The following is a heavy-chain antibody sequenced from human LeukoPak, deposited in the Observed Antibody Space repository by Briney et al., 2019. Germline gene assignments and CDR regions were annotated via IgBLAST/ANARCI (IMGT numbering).Heavy chain of an antibody. J-gene: IGHJ4*02. CDR2: IKQDGGEK. V-gene: IGHV3-7*05. Sequence: QASETLSLTCTVSAGSISSSSYYWGWIRQAPGKGLEWVANIKQDGGEKHYVDSVQGRFTIYRDNAKNSLYLQMNSLRAEDTAVYYCARDVGYDSSGSYPYYFDYWGLGTLVTVSS. CDR3: ARDVGYDSSGSYPYYFDY. CDR1: AGSISSSSYY. D-gene: IGHD3-22*01.